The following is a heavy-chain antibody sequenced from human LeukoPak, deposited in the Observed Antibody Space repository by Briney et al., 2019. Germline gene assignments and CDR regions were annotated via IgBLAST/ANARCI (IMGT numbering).Heavy chain of an antibody. Sequence: GGSLRLSCAASGFNVSSNYMSWVRQAPGKGLEWVSVIYSGGSTYYADSVRGRFTICRDNSKNTLYLQMNSLRAEDTAVYYCAKGYSFGCCNYYYMAAWGKGTTVTVSS. CDR3: AKGYSFGCCNYYYMAA. D-gene: IGHD5-18*01. CDR2: IYSGGST. V-gene: IGHV3-66*01. J-gene: IGHJ6*03. CDR1: GFNVSSNY.